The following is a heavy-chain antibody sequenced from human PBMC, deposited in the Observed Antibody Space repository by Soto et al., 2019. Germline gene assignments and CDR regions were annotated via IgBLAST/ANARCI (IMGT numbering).Heavy chain of an antibody. CDR2: ISGGGST. CDR3: AKDRNYYDSSGYDY. D-gene: IGHD3-22*01. Sequence: GGSLRLSCAASGFRFSDHYMTWIRQAPGKGLEWVSKISGGGSTYYADSVKGRFSVSRDNSKNTLYLQMNSLRAEDTAVYYCAKDRNYYDSSGYDYWGQGTLVTVSS. J-gene: IGHJ4*02. CDR1: GFRFSDHY. V-gene: IGHV3-23*01.